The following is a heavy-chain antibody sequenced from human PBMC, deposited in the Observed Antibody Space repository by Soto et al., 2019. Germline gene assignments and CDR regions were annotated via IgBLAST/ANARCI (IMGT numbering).Heavy chain of an antibody. J-gene: IGHJ4*02. CDR3: ARDLGIAVAGTFDY. CDR2: TYYRSKWYN. D-gene: IGHD6-19*01. V-gene: IGHV6-1*01. CDR1: GDSVSSNSAA. Sequence: KQSQTLSLTCAISGDSVSSNSAAWNWIRQSPSRGLEWLGRTYYRSKWYNDYAVSVKSRITINPDTSKNQFSLQLNSVTPEDTAVYYCARDLGIAVAGTFDYWGQGTLVTVSS.